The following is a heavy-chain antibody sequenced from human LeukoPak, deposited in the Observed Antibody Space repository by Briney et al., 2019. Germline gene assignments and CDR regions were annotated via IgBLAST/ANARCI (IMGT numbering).Heavy chain of an antibody. CDR1: GYTFTGYY. D-gene: IGHD3-9*01. Sequence: ASVKVSCKASGYTFTGYYMHWVRQAPGQGLEWMGWIDTNTGNPTYAQGFTGRFVFSLDTSVSTAYLQISSLRAEDTAVYYCARDPELRYFDYWGQGTLVTVSS. J-gene: IGHJ4*02. CDR3: ARDPELRYFDY. CDR2: IDTNTGNP. V-gene: IGHV7-4-1*02.